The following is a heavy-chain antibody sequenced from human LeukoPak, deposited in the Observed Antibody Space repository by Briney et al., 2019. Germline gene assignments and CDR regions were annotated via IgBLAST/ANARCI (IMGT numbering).Heavy chain of an antibody. D-gene: IGHD3-22*01. J-gene: IGHJ6*03. CDR3: ARDYYDSSGYYGRGGYYYMDV. Sequence: SSETLSLTCTVSGGSIGSYFWSWIRQPAGKGLEWLGRIYTSGSTNYSPSLKSRLTISVDKSKNQFSLKLSSVTAADTAVYYCARDYYDSSGYYGRGGYYYMDVWGKGTTVTVSS. CDR2: IYTSGST. CDR1: GGSIGSYF. V-gene: IGHV4-4*07.